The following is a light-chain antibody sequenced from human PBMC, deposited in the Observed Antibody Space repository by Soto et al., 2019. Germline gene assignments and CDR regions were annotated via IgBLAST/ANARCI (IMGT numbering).Light chain of an antibody. CDR2: EGI. Sequence: QSVLTQSASVSGSPGQSITISCTGTSSIVGGFNVVSWYQQHPGKAPKVIIYEGIKRPSGVSNRFSGSNSGSTASLTISGLQAEDEADYYCCSYVGATTYVFGTGTKVTVL. CDR1: SSIVGGFNV. V-gene: IGLV2-23*01. J-gene: IGLJ1*01. CDR3: CSYVGATTYV.